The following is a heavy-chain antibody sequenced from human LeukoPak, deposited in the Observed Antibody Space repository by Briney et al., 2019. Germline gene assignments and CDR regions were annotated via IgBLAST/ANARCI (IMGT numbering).Heavy chain of an antibody. D-gene: IGHD3-22*01. J-gene: IGHJ2*01. Sequence: ASVKVSCKASGYIFTSFTITWVRQAPGQGLEWMGWINTYNGNTNYAQKLQGRVTITRDTSASTTYMELSSLRSEDTAVYYCARSNYYDSSGYYVLYWYFDLWGRGTLVTVSS. CDR2: INTYNGNT. V-gene: IGHV1-18*01. CDR1: GYIFTSFT. CDR3: ARSNYYDSSGYYVLYWYFDL.